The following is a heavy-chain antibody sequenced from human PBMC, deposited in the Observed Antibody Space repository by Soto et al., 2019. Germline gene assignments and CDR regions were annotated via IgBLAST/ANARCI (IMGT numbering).Heavy chain of an antibody. D-gene: IGHD7-27*01. V-gene: IGHV4-4*02. J-gene: IGHJ6*02. CDR3: AAADWGHNFYYGMDV. Sequence: SETLSLTCAVSGDSIRSSNWWNWVRQSPEKGLEWIGEMHHDGRAYYKSSLKSRVTISVDTSKNQFSLKLSSVTAADTAVYYCAAADWGHNFYYGMDVWGQGTTVTVSS. CDR1: GDSIRSSNW. CDR2: MHHDGRA.